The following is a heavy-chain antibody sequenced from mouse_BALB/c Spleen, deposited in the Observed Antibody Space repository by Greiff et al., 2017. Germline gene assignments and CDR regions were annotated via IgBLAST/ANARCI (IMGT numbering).Heavy chain of an antibody. CDR1: GFTFSSYG. Sequence: EVKLMESGGDLVKPGGSLKLSCAASGFTFSSYGMSWVRQIPDKRLEWVATISSGGSYTYYPDSVKGRFTISRDNAKNTLYLQMSSLKSEDTAMYYCARPYDYDIGYAMDYWGQGTSVTVSS. CDR3: ARPYDYDIGYAMDY. CDR2: ISSGGSYT. D-gene: IGHD2-4*01. V-gene: IGHV5-6*01. J-gene: IGHJ4*01.